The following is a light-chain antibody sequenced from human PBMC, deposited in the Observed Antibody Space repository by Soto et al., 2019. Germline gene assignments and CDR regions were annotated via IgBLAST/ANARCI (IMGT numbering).Light chain of an antibody. Sequence: DIQMTQSPSSLSASVGDRVTITCRASQRISSYLNWYQQKPGKAPKLLIYAASSLQSGLPSRFSGSGSGTDFTLTISSLQPADFATYYCQQSYSTPWTFGQGTKVAIK. CDR2: AAS. CDR3: QQSYSTPWT. J-gene: IGKJ1*01. CDR1: QRISSY. V-gene: IGKV1-39*01.